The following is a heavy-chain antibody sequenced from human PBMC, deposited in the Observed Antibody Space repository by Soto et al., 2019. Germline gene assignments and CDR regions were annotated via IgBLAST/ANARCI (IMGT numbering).Heavy chain of an antibody. D-gene: IGHD4-17*01. CDR2: IRSKAYGGTT. Sequence: GGSLRLSCTASGFTFGDYAMSWFRQAPGKGLEWVGFIRSKAYGGTTEYAASVKGRFTISRDDSKSIAYLQMNSLKTEDTAVYYCTRVGYGDYGFGTYYFDYWGQGTLVTVSS. J-gene: IGHJ4*02. CDR1: GFTFGDYA. CDR3: TRVGYGDYGFGTYYFDY. V-gene: IGHV3-49*03.